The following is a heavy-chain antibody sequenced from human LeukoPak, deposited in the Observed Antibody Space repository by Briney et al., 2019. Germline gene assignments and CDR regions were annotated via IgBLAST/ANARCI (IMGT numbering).Heavy chain of an antibody. V-gene: IGHV1-24*01. Sequence: GASVKVSCKVSGYTLTELSMHWVRQAPGKGLEWMGGFDPEDGETIYAQKFQGRVTMTEDTSTDTAYMELSSLRAEDTALYYCAEDIAAADPKVHGFDPWGQGTPVTVSS. D-gene: IGHD6-13*01. CDR3: AEDIAAADPKVHGFDP. J-gene: IGHJ5*02. CDR2: FDPEDGET. CDR1: GYTLTELS.